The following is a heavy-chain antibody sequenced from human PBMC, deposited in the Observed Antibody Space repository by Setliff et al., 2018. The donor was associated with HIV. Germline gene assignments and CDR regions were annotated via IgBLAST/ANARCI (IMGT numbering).Heavy chain of an antibody. V-gene: IGHV3-74*03. J-gene: IGHJ6*03. Sequence: LRLSCAASGFTFSSYWMHWVRQAPGKGLVWVSRLNTDGSSTKYADSVKGRFTISRDNAKNTLYLQLNSLRAEDTAVYYCAKDGYYGDFLFYYYYIDVWGKGTTVTVSS. CDR1: GFTFSSYW. CDR2: LNTDGSST. D-gene: IGHD4-17*01. CDR3: AKDGYYGDFLFYYYYIDV.